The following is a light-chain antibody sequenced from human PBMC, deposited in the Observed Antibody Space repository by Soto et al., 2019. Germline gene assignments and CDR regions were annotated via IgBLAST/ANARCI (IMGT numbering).Light chain of an antibody. CDR2: GAS. J-gene: IGKJ2*01. CDR1: QSVSSSY. Sequence: EILLTQSPGTLSLSPGERATLSCGASQSVSSSYLAWYQQKPGQAPRLLIYGASSRATGIPERFSGSGSGTDFTLTISRLEPEDFALYYCQHFNNWPYTFGQGTKVDIK. CDR3: QHFNNWPYT. V-gene: IGKV3-20*01.